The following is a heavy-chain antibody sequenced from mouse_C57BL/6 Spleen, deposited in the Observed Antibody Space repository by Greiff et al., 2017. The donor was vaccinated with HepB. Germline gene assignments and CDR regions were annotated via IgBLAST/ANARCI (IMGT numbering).Heavy chain of an antibody. J-gene: IGHJ1*03. CDR2: IYPGSGST. Sequence: QVQLQQPGAELVKPGASVKMSCKASGYTFTSYWITWVKQRPGQGLEWIGDIYPGSGSTNYNEKFKSKATLTVDTSSSTAYMQRSSLTSEDAAVYYCARRANYYGSSPYWYFDVWGTGTTVTVSS. CDR3: ARRANYYGSSPYWYFDV. V-gene: IGHV1-55*01. CDR1: GYTFTSYW. D-gene: IGHD1-1*01.